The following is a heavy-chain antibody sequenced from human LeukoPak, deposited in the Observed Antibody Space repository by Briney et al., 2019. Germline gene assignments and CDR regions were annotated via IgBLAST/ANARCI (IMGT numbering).Heavy chain of an antibody. J-gene: IGHJ3*02. CDR1: GGSFSGYY. Sequence: MTSETLSLTCAVYGGSFSGYYWSWIRQPPGKGLEWIGEINHSGSTNYNPSLKSRVTISVDTSKNQFSLKLSSVTAADTAVYYCARELVGATTSAFDIWGQGTMVTVSS. V-gene: IGHV4-34*01. CDR3: ARELVGATTSAFDI. CDR2: INHSGST. D-gene: IGHD1-26*01.